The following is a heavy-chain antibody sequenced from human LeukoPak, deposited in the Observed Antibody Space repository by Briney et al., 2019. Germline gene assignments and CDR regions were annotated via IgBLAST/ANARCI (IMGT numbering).Heavy chain of an antibody. V-gene: IGHV1-69*13. CDR3: ARGQGLGELSLDYYYYMDV. CDR2: IIPIFGTA. J-gene: IGHJ6*03. D-gene: IGHD3-16*02. CDR1: GGTFSSYA. Sequence: ASVKVSCKASGGTFSSYAISWVRQAPGQGLEWMGGIIPIFGTANYAQKFQGRVTITADESTSTAYMELSSLRSEDTAVYYCARGQGLGELSLDYYYYMDVWGKGTTVTISS.